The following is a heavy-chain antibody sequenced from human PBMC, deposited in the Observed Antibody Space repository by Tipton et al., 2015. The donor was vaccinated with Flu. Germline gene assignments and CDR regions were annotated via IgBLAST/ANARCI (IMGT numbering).Heavy chain of an antibody. CDR1: GGSISSYY. CDR3: ARHRVGLAVAGVDF. Sequence: TLSLTCSVSGGSISSYYWSWIRQSPGKGLEWIGYISYSGSTNYNPSLKSRVTISVDTSKNQFSLKLSSVTAADTAVYYCARHRVGLAVAGVDFWGQGTPVTVSS. V-gene: IGHV4-59*01. D-gene: IGHD6-19*01. CDR2: ISYSGST. J-gene: IGHJ4*02.